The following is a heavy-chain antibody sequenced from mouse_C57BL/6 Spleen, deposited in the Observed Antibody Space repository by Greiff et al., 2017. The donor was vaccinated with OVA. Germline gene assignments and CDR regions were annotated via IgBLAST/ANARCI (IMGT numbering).Heavy chain of an antibody. J-gene: IGHJ2*01. CDR2: IDPANGDT. Sequence: EVQRVESGAELVRPGASVKLSCTASGFNIKDDYMHWVKQRPEQGLEWIGWIDPANGDTEYASQFQGKATITADTSSNTAYLQLSSLASEDTAVYYCTKGGPIYFDYWGQGTTLTVSS. CDR1: GFNIKDDY. V-gene: IGHV14-4*01. CDR3: TKGGPIYFDY.